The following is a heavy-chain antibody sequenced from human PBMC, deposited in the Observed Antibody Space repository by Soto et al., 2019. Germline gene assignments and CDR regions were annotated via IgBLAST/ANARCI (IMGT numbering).Heavy chain of an antibody. J-gene: IGHJ4*02. V-gene: IGHV1-2*02. CDR3: ARAVSSRPPYYFDY. CDR2: INPNSGGT. Sequence: ASVKVSCKASGYTFTGYYMHWVRQAPGQGLEWMGWINPNSGGTNYAQKFQGRVTMTRDTSISTAYMELSRLRSDDTAVYYCARAVSSRPPYYFDYWGQGTLVIVSS. CDR1: GYTFTGYY. D-gene: IGHD6-6*01.